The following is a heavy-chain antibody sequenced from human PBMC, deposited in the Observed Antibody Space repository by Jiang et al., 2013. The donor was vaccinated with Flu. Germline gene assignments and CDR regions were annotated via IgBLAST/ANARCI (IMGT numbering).Heavy chain of an antibody. CDR1: GFTFSSYA. CDR2: ISYDGSNK. D-gene: IGHD6-13*01. V-gene: IGHV3-30*01. CDR3: ARIIAAAGTADY. J-gene: IGHJ4*02. Sequence: VQLLESGGGVVQPGRSLRLSCAASGFTFSSYAMHWVRQAPGKGLEWVAVISYDGSNKYYADSVKGRFTISRDNSKNTLYLQMNSLRAEDTAVYYCARIIAAAGTADYWGQGTLVTVSS.